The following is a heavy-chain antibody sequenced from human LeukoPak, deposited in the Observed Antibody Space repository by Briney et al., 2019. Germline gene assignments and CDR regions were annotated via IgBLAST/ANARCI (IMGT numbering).Heavy chain of an antibody. CDR3: ARLSSAGGFSLAYYYMDV. J-gene: IGHJ6*03. CDR2: GYPGDSDT. CDR1: GYTSTSNW. V-gene: IGHV5-51*01. Sequence: ESLKISCRGSGYTSTSNWIGWVRQMPGKGLEWMGIGYPGDSDTIYSPPFQGQVTISADKSISTAYLQWSSLKASDSAMYYCARLSSAGGFSLAYYYMDVWGKGTTVTVSS. D-gene: IGHD6-13*01.